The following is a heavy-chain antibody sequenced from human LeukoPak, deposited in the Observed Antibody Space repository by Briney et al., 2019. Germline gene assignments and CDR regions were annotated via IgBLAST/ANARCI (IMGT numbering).Heavy chain of an antibody. V-gene: IGHV4-34*01. CDR1: GGSFSGYY. Sequence: PSETLSLTCAVYGGSFSGYYWSWIRQPPGKGLEWIGEINHSGSTNYNPSLKSRVTISVDTSKNQFSLKLSSVTAADTAVYYCARGRYSSSRDGFYYYYGMDVWGQGTTVTVSS. CDR2: INHSGST. CDR3: ARGRYSSSRDGFYYYYGMDV. D-gene: IGHD6-13*01. J-gene: IGHJ6*02.